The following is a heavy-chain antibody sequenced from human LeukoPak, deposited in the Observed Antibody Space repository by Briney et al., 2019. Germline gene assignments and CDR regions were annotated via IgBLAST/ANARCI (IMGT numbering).Heavy chain of an antibody. Sequence: SENLSLTCTVSGGSISSYYWSWIRQPPGKGLEWIGYIYYSGSTNYNPSLKSRVTISVDTSKNQFSLKLSSVTAADTAVYYCASTYCSGGSCYCALEYWGQGTLVTVSS. CDR3: ASTYCSGGSCYCALEY. V-gene: IGHV4-59*08. J-gene: IGHJ4*02. CDR2: IYYSGST. D-gene: IGHD2-15*01. CDR1: GGSISSYY.